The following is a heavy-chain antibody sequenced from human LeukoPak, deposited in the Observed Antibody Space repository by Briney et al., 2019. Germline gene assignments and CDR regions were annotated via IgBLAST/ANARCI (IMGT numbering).Heavy chain of an antibody. CDR2: VYYTGNT. CDR1: GGSISDTSYY. Sequence: PSETLSLTCTVSGGSISDTSYYWGWIRQPPGRGLEWIGNVYYTGNTYYNPSLKSRVTVSVDTSKNQFSLNLSSVTAADTAVYYCAREQYDFWSGNRYNIDYWGQGTLVTVSS. CDR3: AREQYDFWSGNRYNIDY. V-gene: IGHV4-39*07. D-gene: IGHD3-3*01. J-gene: IGHJ4*02.